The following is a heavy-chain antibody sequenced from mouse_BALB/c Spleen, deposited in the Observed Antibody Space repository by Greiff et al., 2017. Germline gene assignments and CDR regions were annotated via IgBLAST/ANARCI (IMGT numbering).Heavy chain of an antibody. V-gene: IGHV1-7*01. J-gene: IGHJ4*01. CDR2: INPSTGYT. CDR3: ARGVYYGSSWDYAMDY. Sequence: VKLQESGAELAKPGASVKMSCKASGYTFTSYWMHWVKQRPGQGLEWIGYINPSTGYTEYNQKFKDKATLTADKSSSTAYMQLSSLTSEDSAVYYCARGVYYGSSWDYAMDYWGQGTSVTVSS. CDR1: GYTFTSYW. D-gene: IGHD1-1*01.